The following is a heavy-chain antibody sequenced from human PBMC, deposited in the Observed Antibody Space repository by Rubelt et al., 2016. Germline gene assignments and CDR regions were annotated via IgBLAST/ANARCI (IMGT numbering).Heavy chain of an antibody. CDR2: INHSGRT. CDR3: ARSGDIGDHYAAMDL. J-gene: IGHJ2*01. D-gene: IGHD2-2*01. CDR1: GGSISSSSYY. V-gene: IGHV4-34*01. Sequence: QVQLQQWGAGLLKPSETLSLTCGVYGGSISSSSYYWGWIRQPPGKGLEWIGEINHSGRTNYNPSPKSRVTISIHTAKKQISLRQGSGTAADTAVYYCARSGDIGDHYAAMDLWGRGTLVTVSS.